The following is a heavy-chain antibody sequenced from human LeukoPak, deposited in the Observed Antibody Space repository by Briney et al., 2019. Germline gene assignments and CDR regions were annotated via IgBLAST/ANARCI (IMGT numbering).Heavy chain of an antibody. V-gene: IGHV3-30*02. CDR3: ANPQDCGGDCYGD. D-gene: IGHD2-21*02. CDR1: GFTFSNYG. Sequence: GGSLRLSCAASGFTFSNYGMHWVRQAPGKGLEWVAFVRSDGDIKYYADSVKGRFTISRDNSKNTLYLQMNSLRAEDTAVYYCANPQDCGGDCYGDWGQGTLVTVSS. CDR2: VRSDGDIK. J-gene: IGHJ4*02.